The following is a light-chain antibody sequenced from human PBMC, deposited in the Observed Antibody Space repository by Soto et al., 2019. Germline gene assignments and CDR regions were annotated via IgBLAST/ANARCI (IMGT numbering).Light chain of an antibody. J-gene: IGKJ1*01. CDR1: QSISSW. CDR2: KAS. Sequence: DIQMTQSPSTLSASFGDRVTITCRASQSISSWLAWYQQKPGKAPKLLIYKASTLKSGVPSRFSGSGSGTEFTLTISSPQPDDFATYYCQHYNSYSEAFGQGTKVDIK. CDR3: QHYNSYSEA. V-gene: IGKV1-5*03.